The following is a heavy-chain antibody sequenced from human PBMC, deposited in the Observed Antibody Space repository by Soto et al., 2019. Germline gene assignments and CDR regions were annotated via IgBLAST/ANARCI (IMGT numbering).Heavy chain of an antibody. CDR1: GGSISSYY. J-gene: IGHJ6*02. D-gene: IGHD1-7*01. Sequence: AETLSLTCTVSGGSISSYYWSWIRQPPGKGLEWIGYIYYSGSTNYNPSLKSRVTISVDTSKNQFSLKLSSVTAADTAVYYCARGLDNWNYVGGYYYGTDVWGQGTTVTVSS. CDR2: IYYSGST. CDR3: ARGLDNWNYVGGYYYGTDV. V-gene: IGHV4-59*01.